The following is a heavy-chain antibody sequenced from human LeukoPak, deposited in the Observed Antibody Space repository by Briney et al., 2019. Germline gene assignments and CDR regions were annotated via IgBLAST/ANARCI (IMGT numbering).Heavy chain of an antibody. D-gene: IGHD3-10*01. CDR3: AKGGRAGGSITLIRGVRNYYYYMDV. Sequence: RGGSLRLSCAASGFTLSNAWMNWVRQAPGKGLEWVSAISGSGGRTDYADSVKGRFTISRDNSKNTLYLQMNSLRAEDTAVYYCAKGGRAGGSITLIRGVRNYYYYMDVWGTGTTVTISS. V-gene: IGHV3-23*01. J-gene: IGHJ6*03. CDR1: GFTLSNAW. CDR2: ISGSGGRT.